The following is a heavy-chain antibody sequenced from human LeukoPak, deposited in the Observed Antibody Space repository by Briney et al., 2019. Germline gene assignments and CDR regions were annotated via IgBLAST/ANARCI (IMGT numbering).Heavy chain of an antibody. J-gene: IGHJ4*02. CDR2: INPSGGST. D-gene: IGHD3-22*01. CDR1: GYTFTSYY. CDR3: TKGGGDYYDSSGYYWYFDH. V-gene: IGHV1-46*01. Sequence: ASVKVSCKASGYTFTSYYMHWVRQAPGQGLEWMGIINPSGGSTSYAQKFQGRVTMTRDTSTSTVYMELSSLRSEDTAVYYCTKGGGDYYDSSGYYWYFDHWGQGTLVTVSS.